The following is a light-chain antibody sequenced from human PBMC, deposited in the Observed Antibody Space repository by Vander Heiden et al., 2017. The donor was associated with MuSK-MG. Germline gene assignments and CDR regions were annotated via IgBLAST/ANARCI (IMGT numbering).Light chain of an antibody. J-gene: IGKJ1*01. CDR2: GAS. CDR1: QSVSSSY. Sequence: IVLTQSPGTLSLSPGERATLSCRASQSVSSSYLAWYQQKPGQAPRLLIYGASSMATGIPERFSGSGSGTDFTLTISRLEPEDFAVYYCQQYDSTPQTFGQGTKVEIK. CDR3: QQYDSTPQT. V-gene: IGKV3-20*01.